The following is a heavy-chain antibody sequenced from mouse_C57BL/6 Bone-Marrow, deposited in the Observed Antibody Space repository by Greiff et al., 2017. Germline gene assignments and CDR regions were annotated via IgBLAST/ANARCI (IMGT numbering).Heavy chain of an antibody. V-gene: IGHV1-64*01. Sequence: VQLQQPGAELVKPGASVKLSCKASVYTFTTYRMHWVKQSPGQGLEWIGMFHPNSGSTNYNEQFKCKATLTVDKSSSTAYMQRISLTSEDVEVYYCARSRLSEFAYWGQGTLVTVSA. CDR3: ARSRLSEFAY. J-gene: IGHJ3*01. D-gene: IGHD3-2*02. CDR2: FHPNSGST. CDR1: VYTFTTYR.